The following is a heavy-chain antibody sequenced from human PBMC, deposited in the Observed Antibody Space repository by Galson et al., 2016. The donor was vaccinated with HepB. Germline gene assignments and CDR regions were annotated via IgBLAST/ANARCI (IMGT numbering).Heavy chain of an antibody. J-gene: IGHJ6*03. V-gene: IGHV3-23*01. D-gene: IGHD2-2*01. CDR1: RFTFSNYA. CDR2: VSGSGGST. CDR3: AKGIPAALHSLGYYYYRDV. Sequence: SLRLSCAASRFTFSNYAMTWVRQAPGKGLEWVSAVSGSGGSTYYADSVKGRFTISRDNSKNTLYLQMNSLRAEDTAVYYCAKGIPAALHSLGYYYYRDVWGKGTTVTVSS.